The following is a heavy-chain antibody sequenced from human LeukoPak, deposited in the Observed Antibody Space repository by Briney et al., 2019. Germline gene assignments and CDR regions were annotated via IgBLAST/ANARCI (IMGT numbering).Heavy chain of an antibody. D-gene: IGHD5-18*01. CDR1: GITFSSAW. CDR2: INSDGSTT. CDR3: ARGGQYSYLFSFDY. V-gene: IGHV3-74*01. J-gene: IGHJ4*02. Sequence: GGSLRLSCAASGITFSSAWLYWVRQAPGKGLVWVSRINSDGSTTNYADSVKGRFTISRDNAKNTLYLQMNSLRAEDTAVYYCARGGQYSYLFSFDYWGQGTLVTVSS.